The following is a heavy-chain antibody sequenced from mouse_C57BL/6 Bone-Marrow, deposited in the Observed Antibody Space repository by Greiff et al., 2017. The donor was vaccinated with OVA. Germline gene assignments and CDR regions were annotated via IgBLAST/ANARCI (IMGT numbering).Heavy chain of an antibody. CDR1: GYAFTNYL. D-gene: IGHD1-1*01. CDR2: INPGSGGT. V-gene: IGHV1-54*01. Sequence: QVQLQQSGAELVRPGTSVKVSCKASGYAFTNYLIEWVKQRPGQGLEWIGVINPGSGGTNYNEKFKGKATLTADKSSSTASMQLSSLTSEDSAVYFCARHYYGSRGAMDYWGQGTSVTVSS. J-gene: IGHJ4*01. CDR3: ARHYYGSRGAMDY.